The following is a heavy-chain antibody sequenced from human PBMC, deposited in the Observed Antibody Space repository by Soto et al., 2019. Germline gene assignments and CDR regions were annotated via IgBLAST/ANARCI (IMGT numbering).Heavy chain of an antibody. J-gene: IGHJ4*02. Sequence: GGSLRLSCAASGFTFSSYAMHCVRQAPGKGLEWVAVISYDGSNKYYADSVKGRFTISRDNSKNTLYLQMNSLRAEDTAVYYCAREIWSWLAPVLDYWGQGTLVTVSS. D-gene: IGHD6-19*01. CDR2: ISYDGSNK. V-gene: IGHV3-30-3*01. CDR3: AREIWSWLAPVLDY. CDR1: GFTFSSYA.